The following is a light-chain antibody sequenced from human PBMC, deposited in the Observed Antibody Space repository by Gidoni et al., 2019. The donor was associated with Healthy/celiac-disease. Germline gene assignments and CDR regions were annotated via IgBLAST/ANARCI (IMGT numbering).Light chain of an antibody. CDR1: SSDVGGYNY. J-gene: IGLJ2*01. CDR2: EVS. Sequence: QSALTQPASVSGSPGQSITISCTGTSSDVGGYNYVSWYQQHPGKAPKLMIYEVSNRPSGVSNRFSGLQAEDEADYYCSSYTSSSTLHVVCGGGTKLTVL. V-gene: IGLV2-14*01. CDR3: SSYTSSSTLHVV.